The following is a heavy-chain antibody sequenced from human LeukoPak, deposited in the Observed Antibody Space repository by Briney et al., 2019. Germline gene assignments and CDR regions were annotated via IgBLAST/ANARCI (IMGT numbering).Heavy chain of an antibody. J-gene: IGHJ6*03. CDR3: ARSLWSGYYHYYYYMDV. V-gene: IGHV1-69*13. CDR2: IIPIFGTA. Sequence: SVKVSCKXSGGTFSSYAISWVRQAPGQGLEWMGGIIPIFGTANYAQKFQGRVTITADESTSTAYMELSSLRSEDTAVYYCARSLWSGYYHYYYYMDVWGKGTTVTVSS. CDR1: GGTFSSYA. D-gene: IGHD3-3*01.